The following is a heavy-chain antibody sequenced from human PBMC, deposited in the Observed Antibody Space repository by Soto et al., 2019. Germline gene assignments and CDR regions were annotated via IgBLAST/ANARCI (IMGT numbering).Heavy chain of an antibody. CDR1: GFTFSSHS. CDR3: TTARAYYYYGMDV. J-gene: IGHJ6*02. CDR2: ISSSSTYI. V-gene: IGHV3-21*03. Sequence: GGSLRLSCAASGFTFSSHSMNWVRQAPGKGLEWVASISSSSTYIYYGDSVMGRLTISRDDSKNTLYLQMNSLKTEDTAVYYCTTARAYYYYGMDVWGQGTTVTVSS.